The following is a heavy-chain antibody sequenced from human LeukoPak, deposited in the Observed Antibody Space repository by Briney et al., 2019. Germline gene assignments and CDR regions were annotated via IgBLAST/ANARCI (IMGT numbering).Heavy chain of an antibody. CDR3: AREVGATRRFDY. V-gene: IGHV3-9*01. D-gene: IGHD1-26*01. CDR1: GFTFSSYA. Sequence: GGSLRLSCAASGFTFSSYAMHWVRQAPGKGLEWVSGISWNSGSIGYADSVKGRFTISRDNAKNSLYLQMNSLRAEDTALYYCAREVGATRRFDYWGQGTLVTVSS. CDR2: ISWNSGSI. J-gene: IGHJ4*02.